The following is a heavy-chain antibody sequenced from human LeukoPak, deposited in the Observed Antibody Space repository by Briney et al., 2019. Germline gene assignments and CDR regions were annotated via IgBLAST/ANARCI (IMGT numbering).Heavy chain of an antibody. D-gene: IGHD3-22*01. Sequence: SETLSLTCAVYGGSFSGYYWSWIRQPPGKGLEWIGEINHSGSTNYNPSLKSRVTISVDTSKNQFSLKLSSVTAADTAVYYCARVYDSSGYYQQEYYFDYWGQGTLVTVSS. V-gene: IGHV4-34*01. CDR1: GGSFSGYY. CDR3: ARVYDSSGYYQQEYYFDY. J-gene: IGHJ4*02. CDR2: INHSGST.